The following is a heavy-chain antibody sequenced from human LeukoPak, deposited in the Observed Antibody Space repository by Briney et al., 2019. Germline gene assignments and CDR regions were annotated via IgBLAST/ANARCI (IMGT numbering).Heavy chain of an antibody. CDR3: ARDKRDCSGGSCYSYDY. J-gene: IGHJ4*02. D-gene: IGHD2-15*01. V-gene: IGHV3-23*01. CDR2: ISGNGDIT. Sequence: GGSLRLSCAASRFTFNTYAVNWVRQAPGKGLEWVSAISGNGDITYYADSVRGRFTISRDKSKNTLYLQMNSLRAEDTAVYYCARDKRDCSGGSCYSYDYWGQGTLVTVSS. CDR1: RFTFNTYA.